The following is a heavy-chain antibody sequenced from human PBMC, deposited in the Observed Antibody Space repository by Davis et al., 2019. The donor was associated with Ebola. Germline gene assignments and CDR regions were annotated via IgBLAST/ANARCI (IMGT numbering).Heavy chain of an antibody. V-gene: IGHV4-39*07. D-gene: IGHD3-10*01. J-gene: IGHJ6*03. CDR2: IYYDGRT. CDR3: ARETLWFGETGMDV. CDR1: GGSISSGTYY. Sequence: GSLRLSCSVSGGSISSGTYYWGWVRQPPGRGLEWIASIYYDGRTYYRSSLEGRVTILLDTSKNQFSLKLRSVTAADTAVYYCARETLWFGETGMDVWGKGTTVTVSS.